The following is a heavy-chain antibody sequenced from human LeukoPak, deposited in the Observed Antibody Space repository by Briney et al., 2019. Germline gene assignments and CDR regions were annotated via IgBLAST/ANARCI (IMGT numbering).Heavy chain of an antibody. D-gene: IGHD5-12*01. CDR3: ARDAGGYSGYLNYFDY. CDR2: INPSGGST. J-gene: IGHJ4*02. V-gene: IGHV1-46*01. Sequence: ASVKVSCKASGYTFTSYYMHWVRQAPGQGLEWMGIINPSGGSTSYAQKFQGRVTMTRDTSTSTIYMELSRLRSDDTAVYYCARDAGGYSGYLNYFDYWGQGTLVTVSS. CDR1: GYTFTSYY.